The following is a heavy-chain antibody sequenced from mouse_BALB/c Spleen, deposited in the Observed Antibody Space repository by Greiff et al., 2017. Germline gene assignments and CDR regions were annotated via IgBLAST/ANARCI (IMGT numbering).Heavy chain of an antibody. Sequence: EVQLVESGGGLVQPGGSRKLSCAASGFAFSSYDMSWVRQTPEKRLEWVAYISSGGGSTYYPDTVKGRFTISRDNAKNTLYLQMSSLKSEDTAMYYCARQETARAGFAYWGQGTLVTVSA. CDR3: ARQETARAGFAY. D-gene: IGHD3-2*01. V-gene: IGHV5-12-1*01. J-gene: IGHJ3*01. CDR2: ISSGGGST. CDR1: GFAFSSYD.